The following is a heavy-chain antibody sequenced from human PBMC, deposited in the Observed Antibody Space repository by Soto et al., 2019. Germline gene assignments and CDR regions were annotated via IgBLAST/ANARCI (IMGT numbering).Heavy chain of an antibody. CDR3: VKGEMATAHFDY. Sequence: HPGGSLRLSCEASGFTFRNYKMNWVRQAPGKGLEWVSQISIGSSSMDYADSVKGRFTISRDNAKNSLYLQMNSLRAEDTAVYYCVKGEMATAHFDYWGQGTLVTVSS. J-gene: IGHJ4*02. V-gene: IGHV3-48*01. CDR2: ISIGSSSM. D-gene: IGHD5-18*01. CDR1: GFTFRNYK.